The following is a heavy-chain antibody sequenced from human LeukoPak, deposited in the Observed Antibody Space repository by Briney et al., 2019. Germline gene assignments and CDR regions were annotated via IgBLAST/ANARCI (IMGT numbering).Heavy chain of an antibody. CDR2: IYSGGST. D-gene: IGHD6-13*01. CDR3: ARDSEQLGYYYYYMDV. CDR1: GFTVSSNY. J-gene: IGHJ6*03. V-gene: IGHV3-53*01. Sequence: GGSLRLSCAASGFTVSSNYMSWVRQAPGKGLEWVLVIYSGGSTYYADSVKGRFTISRDNSKNTLYLQMNSLRAEDTAVYYCARDSEQLGYYYYYMDVWGKGTTVTVSS.